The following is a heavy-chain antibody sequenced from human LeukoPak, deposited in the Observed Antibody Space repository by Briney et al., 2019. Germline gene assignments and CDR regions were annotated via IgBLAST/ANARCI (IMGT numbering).Heavy chain of an antibody. CDR2: ISGTGGST. Sequence: GSLRLSCAASGFTFNHYGLSWVRQAPGKGLEWVSSISGTGGSTYYAESVKGRFTISRDNSKNTLFLQMNSLRAEDTAVYYCAKDERRGGPDDYWGQGTLVTVSS. CDR1: GFTFNHYG. V-gene: IGHV3-23*01. CDR3: AKDERRGGPDDY. D-gene: IGHD1-1*01. J-gene: IGHJ4*02.